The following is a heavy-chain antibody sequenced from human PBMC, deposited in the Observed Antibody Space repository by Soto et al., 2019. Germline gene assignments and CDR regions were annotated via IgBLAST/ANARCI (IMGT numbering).Heavy chain of an antibody. D-gene: IGHD2-15*01. CDR1: GGSFNEYY. CDR3: ATSGIFRGVFLPIDS. J-gene: IGHJ4*02. CDR2: VTDSGRT. V-gene: IGHV4-34*01. Sequence: QVQLQQWGAGLLRPSETLSLTCAVSGGSFNEYYWTWIRQAPGKGLEWIGEVTDSGRTNHNPSLKGRVDISVDTSRNQFSLRLTSVTAADTAVSYCATSGIFRGVFLPIDSWGQGTLVTVSA.